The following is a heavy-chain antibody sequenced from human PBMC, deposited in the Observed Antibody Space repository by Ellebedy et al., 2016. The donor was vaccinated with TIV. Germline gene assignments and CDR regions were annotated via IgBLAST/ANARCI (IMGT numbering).Heavy chain of an antibody. J-gene: IGHJ5*02. V-gene: IGHV1-8*01. D-gene: IGHD3-10*01. Sequence: AASVKVSCKASENTFSTYDINWVRQAIGQGLEWMGWMNPKSGNTGYAQRFQGRVTMTWNTSINTAYMDLASLRSEDTAVNYCARGGPQCEFKWFDPWGQGTLVIVSS. CDR1: ENTFSTYD. CDR3: ARGGPQCEFKWFDP. CDR2: MNPKSGNT.